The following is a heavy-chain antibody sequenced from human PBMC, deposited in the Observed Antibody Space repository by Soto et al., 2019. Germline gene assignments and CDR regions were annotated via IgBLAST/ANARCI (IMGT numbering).Heavy chain of an antibody. J-gene: IGHJ4*02. V-gene: IGHV3-72*01. CDR3: VRTTYFSDSSGYTRCFDY. CDR2: SRDKAQGYST. Sequence: HPGGSLGPSWAGFGLPLSANNINWVRQAQGRGLEWVGRSRDKAQGYSTEYAASVKGRFTTSRDDSKNSVYLQMNSLKTEDTAVYYCVRTTYFSDSSGYTRCFDYCGQRTLVTVSS. CDR1: GLPLSANN. D-gene: IGHD3-22*01.